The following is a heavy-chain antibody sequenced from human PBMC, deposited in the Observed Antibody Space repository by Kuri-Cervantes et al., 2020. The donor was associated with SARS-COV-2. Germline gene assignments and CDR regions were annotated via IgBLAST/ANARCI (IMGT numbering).Heavy chain of an antibody. V-gene: IGHV4-61*01. Sequence: ESLKISCTASGCSVSSGSYYWSWIRQPPGKGLEWIGYIYYSGSTNYNPSLKSRVTISVDTSKNQFSLKLSSVTAADTAVYHCARGLRGTIFGVVIDYYYGMDVWGQGTTVTVSS. CDR2: IYYSGST. CDR1: GCSVSSGSYY. J-gene: IGHJ6*02. CDR3: ARGLRGTIFGVVIDYYYGMDV. D-gene: IGHD3-3*01.